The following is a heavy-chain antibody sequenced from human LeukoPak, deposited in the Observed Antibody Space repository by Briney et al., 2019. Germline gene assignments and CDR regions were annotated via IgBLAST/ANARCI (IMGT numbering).Heavy chain of an antibody. Sequence: GGSLRLSCAASGFTFSSYGMHWVRQAPGKGLEWVAVISYDGSNKYYADSVKGRFTISRDNSKNTLYLQMNSLRAEDTAVYYCGKDEHWIPRYYFDYWGQGTLVTVSS. CDR1: GFTFSSYG. J-gene: IGHJ4*02. V-gene: IGHV3-30*18. D-gene: IGHD5-18*01. CDR3: GKDEHWIPRYYFDY. CDR2: ISYDGSNK.